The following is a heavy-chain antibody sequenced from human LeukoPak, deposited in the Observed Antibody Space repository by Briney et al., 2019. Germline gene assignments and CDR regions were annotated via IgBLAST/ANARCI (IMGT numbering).Heavy chain of an antibody. CDR2: VYYGGST. Sequence: NTSETLSLTCTVSGASVSTSSYYWGWIRQPPGKGLEWIGSVYYGGSTYYNPSLKSRVTISVDTSKNQFSLKLGAVTAADTAVYYCARHHLGAAGGTYRLDSWGQGTLVTVSS. D-gene: IGHD6-13*01. CDR1: GASVSTSSYY. J-gene: IGHJ5*01. V-gene: IGHV4-39*01. CDR3: ARHHLGAAGGTYRLDS.